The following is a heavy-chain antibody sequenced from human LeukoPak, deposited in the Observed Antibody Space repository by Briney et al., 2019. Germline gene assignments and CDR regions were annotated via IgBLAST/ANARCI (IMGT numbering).Heavy chain of an antibody. CDR1: GDSISSSPEX. D-gene: IGHD1-14*01. Sequence: KPSETLSLTCSVSGDSISSSPEXXGWIRQPPGKXLXXXXXINYSGSTYYDPSLKGXXTISVDTSKNQFSLKVTSMTAXDSAVYYCSRLFVTGVDGRGWFHSWGQGTLVTVSS. J-gene: IGHJ5*01. CDR2: INYSGST. CDR3: SRLFVTGVDGRGWFHS. V-gene: IGHV4-39*01.